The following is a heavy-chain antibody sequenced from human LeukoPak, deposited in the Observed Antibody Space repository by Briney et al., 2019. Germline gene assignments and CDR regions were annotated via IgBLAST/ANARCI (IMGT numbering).Heavy chain of an antibody. Sequence: GASVTVSFKGSGYSFSNHDINWVRKATGQGREWMGWMNANSEYTGYSQKFQGRVTMTRNTSTNTAYMELSSLRSEDTAVDYCATISDSNWYFDLWGRGTLVTVSS. V-gene: IGHV1-8*02. CDR1: GYSFSNHD. CDR2: MNANSEYT. CDR3: ATISDSNWYFDL. D-gene: IGHD5-18*01. J-gene: IGHJ2*01.